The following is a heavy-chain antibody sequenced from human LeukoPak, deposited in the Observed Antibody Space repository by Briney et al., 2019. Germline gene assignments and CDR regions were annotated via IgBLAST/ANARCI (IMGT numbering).Heavy chain of an antibody. J-gene: IGHJ4*02. CDR2: VENDGGTK. Sequence: GGSLRLSCAASGFTFRNLGMHWVRQAPGKGLEWVAFVENDGGTKYYADSVKGRFTISRDNSKNTLFLQMNSLRAEDTAVYYCARDAYNWNDGTYYFDYWGQGTLVTVSS. D-gene: IGHD1-20*01. V-gene: IGHV3-30*12. CDR3: ARDAYNWNDGTYYFDY. CDR1: GFTFRNLG.